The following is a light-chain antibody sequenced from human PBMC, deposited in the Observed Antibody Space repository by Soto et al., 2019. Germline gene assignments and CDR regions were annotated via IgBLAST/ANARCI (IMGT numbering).Light chain of an antibody. V-gene: IGLV2-14*01. CDR1: SSDVGHYNY. J-gene: IGLJ2*01. CDR3: SSYTSRSNVV. CDR2: EVS. Sequence: QSALTQPASVSGSPGQSITISCTGSSSDVGHYNYVSWYQHHPGKAPKLMIYEVSNRPSGVSNRFSGSKSGNTASLTISGLQAEDEADYYCSSYTSRSNVVFGGGTKVTVL.